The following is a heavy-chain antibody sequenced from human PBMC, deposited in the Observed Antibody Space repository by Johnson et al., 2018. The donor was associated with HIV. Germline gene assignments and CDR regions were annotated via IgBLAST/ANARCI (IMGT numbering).Heavy chain of an antibody. CDR3: LSQWLVRNAFDI. J-gene: IGHJ3*02. Sequence: VQLVESGGGLVQPGGSLRLSCAASGFTFSTYDMHWVRQATGKGLEWVSGIGSSGDTYYADSVKGRFTISRDNSKNTLYLQMNSLRAEDTAVYYCLSQWLVRNAFDIWGQGTMVTVSS. D-gene: IGHD6-19*01. CDR2: IGSSGDT. CDR1: GFTFSTYD. V-gene: IGHV3-13*01.